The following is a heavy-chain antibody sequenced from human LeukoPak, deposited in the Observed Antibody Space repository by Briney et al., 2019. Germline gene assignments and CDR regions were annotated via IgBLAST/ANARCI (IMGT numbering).Heavy chain of an antibody. J-gene: IGHJ4*02. V-gene: IGHV3-30*18. CDR2: ISYDGSYQ. CDR3: TKGGFKYFDWSYFDY. D-gene: IGHD3-9*01. CDR1: GFXFSSYA. Sequence: GGSLRLSCEASGFXFSSYAIYWVRQAPGKGLEWLALISYDGSYQYSADSVRGRFTISRDNSRNSLYLQMNSLRAEDTAFYYCTKGGFKYFDWSYFDYWGQGTLVTVSS.